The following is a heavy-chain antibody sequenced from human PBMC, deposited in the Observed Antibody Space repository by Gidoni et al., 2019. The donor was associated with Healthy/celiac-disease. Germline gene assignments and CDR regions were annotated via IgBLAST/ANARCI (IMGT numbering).Heavy chain of an antibody. J-gene: IGHJ6*02. V-gene: IGHV3-30*18. CDR1: GFTFSSYG. Sequence: QVPLVESGGGVVQPGRSLRLSCAASGFTFSSYGMHWVRQAPGKGREWVAVISYDGSNKYYADSVKGRFTISRDNSKNTLYLQMNSLRAEDTAVYYCAKGRSAREWLSPAYGMDVWGQGTTVTVSS. CDR2: ISYDGSNK. CDR3: AKGRSAREWLSPAYGMDV. D-gene: IGHD3-3*01.